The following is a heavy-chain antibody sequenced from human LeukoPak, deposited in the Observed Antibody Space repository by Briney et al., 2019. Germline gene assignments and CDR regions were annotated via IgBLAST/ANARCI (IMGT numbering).Heavy chain of an antibody. V-gene: IGHV1-2*06. CDR1: DYISSGHF. D-gene: IGHD6-13*01. CDR3: ARRPPMSAADNWLDP. CDR2: IDPNSGGT. J-gene: IGHJ5*02. Sequence: ASVKVSCKASDYISSGHFIHWVRQAPGQGLEWIGRIDPNSGGTSFAPKFQGRVTMTRDTSISTAYMEVTRLTSDDTAVYYCARRPPMSAADNWLDPWGQGTLVTVSS.